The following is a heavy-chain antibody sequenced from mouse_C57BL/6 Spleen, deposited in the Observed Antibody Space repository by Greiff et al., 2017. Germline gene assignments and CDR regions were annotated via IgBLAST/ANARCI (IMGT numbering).Heavy chain of an antibody. V-gene: IGHV5-9*01. CDR3: ARRGYDYGWYFDV. CDR1: GFTFSSYT. D-gene: IGHD2-4*01. J-gene: IGHJ1*03. Sequence: EVKLMESGGGLVKPGGSLKLSCAASGFTFSSYTMSWVRQTPEKRLEWVATISGGGGNTYYPDSVKGRFTISRDNAKNTLYLQMSSLRSEDTALYYCARRGYDYGWYFDVWGTGTTVTVSS. CDR2: ISGGGGNT.